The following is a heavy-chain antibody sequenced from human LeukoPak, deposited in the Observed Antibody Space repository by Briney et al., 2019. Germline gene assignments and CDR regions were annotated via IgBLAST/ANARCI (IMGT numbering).Heavy chain of an antibody. V-gene: IGHV3-15*01. CDR2: IQRKTDGGTT. D-gene: IGHD5-12*01. J-gene: IGHJ4*02. CDR3: TTENIVATIGDF. Sequence: GGSLRLSCTASGFTFTNAWMSWVRQAPGKGLEWVGRIQRKTDGGTTDYAAPVKGRFTISRDDSKNTLSLQMTSLKTEDTAVYYCTTENIVATIGDFWGQGTLVTVSS. CDR1: GFTFTNAW.